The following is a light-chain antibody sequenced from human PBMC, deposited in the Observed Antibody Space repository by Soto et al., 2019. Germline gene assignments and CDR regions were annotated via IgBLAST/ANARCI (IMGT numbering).Light chain of an antibody. CDR1: SSDVGGHNY. CDR2: EVS. Sequence: QSVLTQSPSASGSPGQSVTISCTGTSSDVGGHNYVSWYQHHPGKAPKLIIYEVSKRPSGVPDRFSGSKSGNTASLTVSGLQAEDEADYYCLSYAGSYNFVFGSGTKVTVL. J-gene: IGLJ1*01. V-gene: IGLV2-8*01. CDR3: LSYAGSYNFV.